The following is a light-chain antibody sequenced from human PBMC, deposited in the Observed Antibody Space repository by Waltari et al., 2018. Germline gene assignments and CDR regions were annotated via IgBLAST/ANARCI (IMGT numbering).Light chain of an antibody. CDR1: QSVSSSY. CDR3: QQPGA. V-gene: IGKV3-20*01. J-gene: IGKJ3*01. CDR2: GAS. Sequence: EIVLTQSPGTLSLSPGERATPPCRASQSVSSSYLAWYQQKPGQAPRPLIYGASSRATGIPDRFSGSGSGTDFTLTISRLEPEDFAVYYCQQPGAFGPGTKVDIK.